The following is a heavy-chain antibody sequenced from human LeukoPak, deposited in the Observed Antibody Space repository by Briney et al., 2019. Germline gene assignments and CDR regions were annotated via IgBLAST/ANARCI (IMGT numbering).Heavy chain of an antibody. D-gene: IGHD3-22*01. CDR3: ATHYYDSSGYFDY. V-gene: IGHV1-69*05. J-gene: IGHJ4*02. CDR1: GGTFSSYA. CDR2: IIPIFGTA. Sequence: ASVKASCKASGGTFSSYAISWVRQAPGQGLEWMGGIIPIFGTANYAQKFQGRVTITTDESTSTAYIELSSLRAEDTAVYYCATHYYDSSGYFDYWGQGTLVTVSS.